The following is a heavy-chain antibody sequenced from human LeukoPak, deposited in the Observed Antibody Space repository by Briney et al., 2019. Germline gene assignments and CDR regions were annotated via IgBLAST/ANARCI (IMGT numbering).Heavy chain of an antibody. Sequence: GGSLRLSCAAPGFTFSTYNMNWVRQAPGKGLEWVSSISSSSNYIYYADSVKGRFTISRDNAKNSLYLQMNSLRAEDTDVYYCARDVGASAPDAFDIWGRGTMVTVSS. D-gene: IGHD1-26*01. CDR1: GFTFSTYN. CDR2: ISSSSNYI. CDR3: ARDVGASAPDAFDI. V-gene: IGHV3-21*01. J-gene: IGHJ3*02.